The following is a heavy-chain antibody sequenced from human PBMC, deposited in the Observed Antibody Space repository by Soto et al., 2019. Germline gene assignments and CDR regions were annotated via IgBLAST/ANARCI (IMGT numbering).Heavy chain of an antibody. J-gene: IGHJ6*02. D-gene: IGHD3-16*01. V-gene: IGHV2-5*02. Sequence: QITLKESGPTLMKPTQTLTLTCTLSGFSLSTSGVGVGWIRQTPEKALEWLALIYWDDDKRYSPSVKSRINIPKDTYKNQVVLTMTNMAPVDTAPYYCARYFFRSIASSPWLYGIDVWGQATTVTVSS. CDR2: IYWDDDK. CDR1: GFSLSTSGVG. CDR3: ARYFFRSIASSPWLYGIDV.